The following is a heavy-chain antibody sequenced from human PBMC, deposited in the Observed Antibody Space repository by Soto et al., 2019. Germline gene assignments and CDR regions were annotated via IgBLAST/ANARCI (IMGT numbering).Heavy chain of an antibody. D-gene: IGHD2-15*01. Sequence: ASVKVSCKASGYTFTSYGISWVRQAPGQGLEWMGWISAYNGNTNYAQKLQGRVTMTTDTSTSTAYMELRSLRSDDTAVYYCAREGLGYCSGGSCYFEDRGNFYGMDVWG. CDR3: AREGLGYCSGGSCYFEDRGNFYGMDV. CDR2: ISAYNGNT. J-gene: IGHJ6*02. V-gene: IGHV1-18*01. CDR1: GYTFTSYG.